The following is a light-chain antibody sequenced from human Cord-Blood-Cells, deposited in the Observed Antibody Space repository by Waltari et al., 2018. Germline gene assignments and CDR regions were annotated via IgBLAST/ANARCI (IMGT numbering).Light chain of an antibody. CDR2: DVS. V-gene: IGLV2-14*01. CDR1: SRDVGGYNY. CDR3: SSYTSSSTYV. Sequence: QSALTQPASVSGSPGQSITISCTVTSRDVGGYNYVSWYQQHPGKAPKLMIYDVSNRPSGVSNRFSGSKSGNTASLTISGLQAGDEADYYCSSYTSSSTYVFGTGTKVTVL. J-gene: IGLJ1*01.